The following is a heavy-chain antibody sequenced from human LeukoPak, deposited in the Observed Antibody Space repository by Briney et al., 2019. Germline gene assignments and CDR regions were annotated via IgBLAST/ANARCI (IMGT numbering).Heavy chain of an antibody. Sequence: ASVKVSCKASGGTFSSYAISWVRQAPGQGLEWMGWINTNTGNPTYAQGFTGRFVFSLDTSVSTAYLQISSLKAEDTAMYYCARSDVYYGSGRPVWGQGTTVTVSS. J-gene: IGHJ6*02. CDR1: GGTFSSYA. D-gene: IGHD3-10*01. V-gene: IGHV7-4-1*02. CDR2: INTNTGNP. CDR3: ARSDVYYGSGRPV.